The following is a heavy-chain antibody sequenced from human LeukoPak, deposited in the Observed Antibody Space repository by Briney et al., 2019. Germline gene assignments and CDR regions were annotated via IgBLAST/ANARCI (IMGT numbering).Heavy chain of an antibody. V-gene: IGHV4-59*01. CDR2: IYYSGST. D-gene: IGHD6-13*01. Sequence: SETLSLTCAVYGGSFSGFYWSWIRQPPGKGLEWIGYIYYSGSTNYNPSLKSRVTISVDTSKNQFSLKLSSVTAADTAVYYCARTTEAHSWRTRYYDYYMDVWGKGTTVTVSS. CDR3: ARTTEAHSWRTRYYDYYMDV. CDR1: GGSFSGFY. J-gene: IGHJ6*03.